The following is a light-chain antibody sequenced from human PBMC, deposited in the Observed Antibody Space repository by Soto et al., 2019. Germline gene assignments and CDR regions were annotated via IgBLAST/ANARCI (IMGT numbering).Light chain of an antibody. Sequence: ETLLTQSPGTLSLSPGERATLSCRATETLGRNYLAWYQQKPGQAPRLLIHRIYIRAAGIPDRFSGSEYGKDFTLTISRLEPEDFTMYYCHQYDNFPQTFGRGTKVDIK. CDR3: HQYDNFPQT. V-gene: IGKV3-20*01. CDR2: RIY. J-gene: IGKJ1*01. CDR1: ETLGRNY.